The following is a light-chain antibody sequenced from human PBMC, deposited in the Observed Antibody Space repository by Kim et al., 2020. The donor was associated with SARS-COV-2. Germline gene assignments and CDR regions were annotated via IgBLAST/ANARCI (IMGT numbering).Light chain of an antibody. J-gene: IGLJ3*02. V-gene: IGLV1-40*01. Sequence: QSVLTQPPSVSGAPGQRVTIACTGSSSNIGAPYDVHWYQQFPGTAPRVLISGNNKRPTGVPDRFSGSKSGTSASLAISGLQAEDEADYYCQSFDSSLSGWVFGGGTKVTVL. CDR3: QSFDSSLSGWV. CDR2: GNN. CDR1: SSNIGAPYD.